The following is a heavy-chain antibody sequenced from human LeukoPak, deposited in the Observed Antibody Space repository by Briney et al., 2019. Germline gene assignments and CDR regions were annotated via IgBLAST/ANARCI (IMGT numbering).Heavy chain of an antibody. V-gene: IGHV1-18*01. J-gene: IGHJ6*03. CDR3: ARTRSGGPYYYYYYMDV. D-gene: IGHD2-15*01. Sequence: ASVKVSCKASGYTFTSYGISWVRQAPGQGLEWMGWISAYNGNTNYAQKLQGRVTMTTDTSTSTAYMELRSLRSDDTAVYYCARTRSGGPYYYYYYMDVWGKGTTVTVSS. CDR1: GYTFTSYG. CDR2: ISAYNGNT.